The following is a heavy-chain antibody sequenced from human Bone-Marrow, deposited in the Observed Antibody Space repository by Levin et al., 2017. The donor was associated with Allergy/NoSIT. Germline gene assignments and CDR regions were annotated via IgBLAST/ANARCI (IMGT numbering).Heavy chain of an antibody. Sequence: SQTLSLTCTVSGGSIRSSSYYWGWIRQPPGKGLEWIGSIYYSGSTYYNPSLKSRVTISVDTSKNQFSLKLSSVTAADTAVYYCARDLYGDYSEPWFDPWGQGTLVTVSS. V-gene: IGHV4-39*07. J-gene: IGHJ5*02. CDR1: GGSIRSSSYY. D-gene: IGHD4-17*01. CDR2: IYYSGST. CDR3: ARDLYGDYSEPWFDP.